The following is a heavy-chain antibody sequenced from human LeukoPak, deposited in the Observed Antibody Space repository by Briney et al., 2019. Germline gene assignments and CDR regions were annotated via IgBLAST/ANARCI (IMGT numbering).Heavy chain of an antibody. CDR1: GGSISSYY. CDR3: ARRYSSSWYVDY. J-gene: IGHJ4*02. V-gene: IGHV4-59*08. Sequence: SETLSLTCTVSGGSISSYYWSWIRQPAGKGREWIGIIYHTGSTYYNPSLQSRVTISVDTSKNQFSLKLSSVTAADTAVYYCARRYSSSWYVDYWGQGTLVTVSS. CDR2: IYHTGST. D-gene: IGHD6-13*01.